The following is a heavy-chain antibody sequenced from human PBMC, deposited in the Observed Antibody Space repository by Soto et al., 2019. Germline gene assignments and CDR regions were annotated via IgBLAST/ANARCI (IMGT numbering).Heavy chain of an antibody. CDR2: ISGSGGST. CDR3: AKDPDSSGWFHFDY. D-gene: IGHD6-19*01. Sequence: GGSLRLSCAASGFTFSSYAMSWVRQAPGKGLEWVSAISGSGGSTYYADSVKGRFTISRDNSKNTLYLQVNSLRAEDTAVYYCAKDPDSSGWFHFDYWGQGTLVTVSS. J-gene: IGHJ4*02. V-gene: IGHV3-23*01. CDR1: GFTFSSYA.